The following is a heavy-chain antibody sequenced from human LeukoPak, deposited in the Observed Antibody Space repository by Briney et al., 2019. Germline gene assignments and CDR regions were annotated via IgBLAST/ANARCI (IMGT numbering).Heavy chain of an antibody. J-gene: IGHJ4*02. CDR2: ISSSSSYI. CDR1: GFTLSSYS. V-gene: IGHV3-21*01. Sequence: PGGSLRLSCAASGFTLSSYSMNWVRQAPGKGLEWVSSISSSSSYIYYADSVKGRFTISRDNAKNSLYLQMNSLRAEDTAVYYCARDHITGTTGDFHYWGQGTLVTVSS. CDR3: ARDHITGTTGDFHY. D-gene: IGHD1-20*01.